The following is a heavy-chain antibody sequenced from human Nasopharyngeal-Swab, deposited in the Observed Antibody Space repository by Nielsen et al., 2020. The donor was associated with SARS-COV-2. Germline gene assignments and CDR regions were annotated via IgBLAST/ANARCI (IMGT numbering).Heavy chain of an antibody. Sequence: GESLKISCAASGFTFSSYGMHWVRQAPGKGLEWVAVISYDGSNKYYADSVKGRFTISRDNSKNTLYLQMNSLRAEDTAVYYCAKDHLTSRLWGFGELTLDYWGQGTLVTVSS. CDR3: AKDHLTSRLWGFGELTLDY. CDR1: GFTFSSYG. CDR2: ISYDGSNK. J-gene: IGHJ4*02. V-gene: IGHV3-30*18. D-gene: IGHD3-10*01.